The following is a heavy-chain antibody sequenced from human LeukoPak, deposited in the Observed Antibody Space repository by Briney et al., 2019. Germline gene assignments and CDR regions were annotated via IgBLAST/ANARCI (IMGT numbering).Heavy chain of an antibody. D-gene: IGHD3-10*01. V-gene: IGHV4-4*02. Sequence: PSETLSLTCAVSGGSISSSNWWSWVRQPPGKGLEWIGEIYHSGSTNYNPSLKSRVTISVDKSKNQFSLELSSVTAADTAVYYCAYGSGSYYRYFDYWGQGTLVTVSS. CDR1: GGSISSSNW. CDR3: AYGSGSYYRYFDY. CDR2: IYHSGST. J-gene: IGHJ4*02.